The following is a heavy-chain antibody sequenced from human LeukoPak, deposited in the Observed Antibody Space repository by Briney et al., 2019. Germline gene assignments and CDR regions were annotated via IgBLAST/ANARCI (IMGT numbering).Heavy chain of an antibody. CDR2: IYYNGNT. V-gene: IGHV4-39*07. CDR1: GGSIGRSSYY. CDR3: ARVPAKTVEY. J-gene: IGHJ4*02. Sequence: SETLSLTCTVSGGSIGRSSYYWGWIRQPPGKGLEWIGNIYYNGNTDYNPSPSSRVTISVDTSKNQFSLKLSSVTAADTAVYYCARVPAKTVEYWGQGTLVTVSS.